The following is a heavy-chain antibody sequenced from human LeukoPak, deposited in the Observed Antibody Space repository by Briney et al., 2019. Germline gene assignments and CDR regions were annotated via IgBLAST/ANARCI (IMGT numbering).Heavy chain of an antibody. CDR3: AKDQDYCGGDCPYFDY. CDR2: ISGSGGST. V-gene: IGHV3-23*01. J-gene: IGHJ4*02. D-gene: IGHD2-21*02. CDR1: GFTFSSYA. Sequence: GSLRLSCAASGFTFSSYAMSWVRQAPGKGLEWVSAISGSGGSTYYADSVKGRFTISRDNSKNTLYLQMNSLRAEDTAVYYCAKDQDYCGGDCPYFDYWGQGTLVTVSS.